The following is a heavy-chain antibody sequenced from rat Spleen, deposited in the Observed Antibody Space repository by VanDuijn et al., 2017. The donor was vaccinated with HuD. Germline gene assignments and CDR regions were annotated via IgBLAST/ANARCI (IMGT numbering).Heavy chain of an antibody. CDR1: GFTFSNYG. CDR3: TTETYYGYNYHHC. V-gene: IGHV5-19*01. CDR2: ISTSGGST. J-gene: IGHJ2*01. D-gene: IGHD1-9*01. Sequence: EVELVESGGGLVQPGRSMKLSCAASGFTFSNYGMSWVRQAPTKGLEWVASISTSGGSTYYRDSVKGRFTISRDNAKSTLYLQMDSLRSEDTATYYCTTETYYGYNYHHCWGKGVMVTVSS.